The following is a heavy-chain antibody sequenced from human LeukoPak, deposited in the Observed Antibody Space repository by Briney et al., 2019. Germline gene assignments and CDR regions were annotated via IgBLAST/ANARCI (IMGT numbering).Heavy chain of an antibody. J-gene: IGHJ3*02. V-gene: IGHV1-69*05. D-gene: IGHD3-22*01. Sequence: ASVKVSCKASGGTFSSYAISWVRQAPGQGLEWMGGIIPIFGTANYAQKFQGRVTITTDESTSTAYMELSSLRSEDTAVYYCASMIVGPDAFDIWGQGTMVTVSS. CDR3: ASMIVGPDAFDI. CDR1: GGTFSSYA. CDR2: IIPIFGTA.